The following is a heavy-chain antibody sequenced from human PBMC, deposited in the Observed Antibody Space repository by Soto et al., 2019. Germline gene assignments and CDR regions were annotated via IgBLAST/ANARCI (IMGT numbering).Heavy chain of an antibody. CDR2: ISAYNGNT. CDR3: AVWGLAAAGTDSFGY. V-gene: IGHV1-18*01. D-gene: IGHD6-13*01. Sequence: ASVKVSCKASGYTFTSYGISWVRQAPGQGLEWMGWISAYNGNTNYAQNLQGRVTMTTDTSTSTAYMELRSLRSDDTAVYYCAVWGLAAAGTDSFGYWGQGTLVTVSS. CDR1: GYTFTSYG. J-gene: IGHJ4*02.